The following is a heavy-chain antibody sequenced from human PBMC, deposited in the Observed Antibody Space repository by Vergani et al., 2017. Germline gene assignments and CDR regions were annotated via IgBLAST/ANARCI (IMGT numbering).Heavy chain of an antibody. Sequence: VQLLESGGGLVQPGASVKVSCKASGYTFTSYGISWVRQAPGQGLEWMGWISAYNGNTNYAQKLQGRVTMTTDTSTSTAYMELRSLRSDDTAVYYCARAAGMVRGDESNWFDPWGQGTLVTVSS. J-gene: IGHJ5*02. CDR3: ARAAGMVRGDESNWFDP. V-gene: IGHV1-18*04. D-gene: IGHD3-10*01. CDR2: ISAYNGNT. CDR1: GYTFTSYG.